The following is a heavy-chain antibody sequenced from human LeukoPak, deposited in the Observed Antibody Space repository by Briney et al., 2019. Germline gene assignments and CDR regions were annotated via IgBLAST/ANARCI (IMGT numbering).Heavy chain of an antibody. Sequence: PGGSLRLSCAASGFTFSSYAMNWVRQAPGKGLEWVSVIIGSGSSTYYADSVKGRFTISRDNSKNTLYLQMNSLRAEDTAVYYCATSFGPVIAAAGTGADWGQGTLVTVSS. CDR3: ATSFGPVIAAAGTGAD. CDR2: IIGSGSST. J-gene: IGHJ4*02. D-gene: IGHD6-13*01. V-gene: IGHV3-23*01. CDR1: GFTFSSYA.